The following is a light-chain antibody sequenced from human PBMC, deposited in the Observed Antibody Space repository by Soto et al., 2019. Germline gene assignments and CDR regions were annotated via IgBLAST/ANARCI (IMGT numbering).Light chain of an antibody. J-gene: IGKJ1*01. CDR3: HHYNSYST. CDR1: QTVSSW. Sequence: DIEMTQSPSTLSASVGDRVTITCRASQTVSSWFAWYQQKPGKAPKLLIYDASSMESGVPSRFSGSGSGTEFTITIIKSQADEVATYYCHHYNSYSTFGQGTKVEIK. CDR2: DAS. V-gene: IGKV1-5*01.